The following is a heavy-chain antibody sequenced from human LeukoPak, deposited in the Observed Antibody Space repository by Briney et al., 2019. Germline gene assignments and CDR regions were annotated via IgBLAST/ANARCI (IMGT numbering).Heavy chain of an antibody. J-gene: IGHJ1*01. CDR3: AKLAREDYYDSSGHITPEYFQH. CDR1: GFTFSSYS. D-gene: IGHD3-22*01. V-gene: IGHV3-23*01. CDR2: ISGSGGST. Sequence: GGSLRLSCAASGFTFSSYSMNWVRQAPGKGLEWVSAISGSGGSTYYADSVKGRFTISRDNSKNTLYLQMNSLRAEDTAVYYCAKLAREDYYDSSGHITPEYFQHWGQGTLVTVSS.